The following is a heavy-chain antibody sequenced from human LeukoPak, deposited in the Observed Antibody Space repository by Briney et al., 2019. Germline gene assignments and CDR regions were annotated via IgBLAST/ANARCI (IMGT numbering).Heavy chain of an antibody. J-gene: IGHJ6*02. Sequence: EASVTVSCKASGYTFTGYYMHWVRQAPGQGLEWMGWINPNSGGTNYAQKFQGRVTMTRDTSISTAYMELSRLRSDDTAVYYCARRPYYYYGMDVWGQGTTVTVSS. CDR2: INPNSGGT. V-gene: IGHV1-2*02. CDR1: GYTFTGYY. CDR3: ARRPYYYYGMDV.